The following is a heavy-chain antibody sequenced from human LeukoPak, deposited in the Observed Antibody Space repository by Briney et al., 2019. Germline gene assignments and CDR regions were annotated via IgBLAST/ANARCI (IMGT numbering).Heavy chain of an antibody. CDR3: ATNTSDTAFDY. J-gene: IGHJ4*02. CDR2: IYYNGSA. V-gene: IGHV4-39*01. CDR1: GASITSGRYY. Sequence: SESLSLTCAVSGASITSGRYYWGWLRQPPGKGLVWIGSIYYNGSASYNPSLKSRITIAVDTSKNQFSRRLSSVTAADTAVYYCATNTSDTAFDYWGPGTLVTVSS. D-gene: IGHD6-19*01.